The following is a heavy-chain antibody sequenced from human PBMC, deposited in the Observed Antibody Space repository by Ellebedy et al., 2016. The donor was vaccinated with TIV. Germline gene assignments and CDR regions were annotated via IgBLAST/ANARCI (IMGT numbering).Heavy chain of an antibody. CDR1: GFIFSNYG. CDR3: ANKAGFTTGDWFDP. J-gene: IGHJ5*02. CDR2: IWSDGSYK. D-gene: IGHD2/OR15-2a*01. V-gene: IGHV3-30*02. Sequence: GESLKISXAASGFIFSNYGMHWVRQAPGKGLEWAAVIWSDGSYKYYVDSVKGRSTISRDNSKNTVYLEMNTLRVEDTAIYYCANKAGFTTGDWFDPWGQGTLVIVSS.